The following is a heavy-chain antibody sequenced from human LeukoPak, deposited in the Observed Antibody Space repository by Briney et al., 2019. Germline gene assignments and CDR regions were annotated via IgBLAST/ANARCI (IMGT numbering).Heavy chain of an antibody. CDR2: INPNSGGT. CDR3: ARYCSSTSCRLFDP. Sequence: ASVKVSCKASGYTFTSYGISWVRQAPGQGLEWMGWINPNSGGTNYAQKFQGRVTMTRDTSISTAYMELSRLRSDDTAVYYCARYCSSTSCRLFDPWGQGTLVTVSS. J-gene: IGHJ5*02. CDR1: GYTFTSYG. D-gene: IGHD2-2*01. V-gene: IGHV1-2*02.